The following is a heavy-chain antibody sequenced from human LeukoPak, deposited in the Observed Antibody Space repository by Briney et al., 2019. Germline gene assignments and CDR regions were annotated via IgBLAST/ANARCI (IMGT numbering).Heavy chain of an antibody. D-gene: IGHD2-15*01. Sequence: GASVKVSCKASGYTFTGYYMHWVRQAPGQGLEWMGWINPNSGGTNYAQKFQGRVTMTRDTSISTAYMELSRLRSDDTAVYYCARVLRSGSGTVLEYFDYWGQGTLVTVSS. CDR1: GYTFTGYY. CDR2: INPNSGGT. J-gene: IGHJ4*02. CDR3: ARVLRSGSGTVLEYFDY. V-gene: IGHV1-2*02.